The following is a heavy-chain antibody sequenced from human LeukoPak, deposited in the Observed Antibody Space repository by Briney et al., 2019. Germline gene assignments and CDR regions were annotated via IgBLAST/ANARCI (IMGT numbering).Heavy chain of an antibody. CDR2: IKSDGSST. Sequence: GGSLRLSCAASGFTFSRYWMHWVRHAPGRGLVWVSCIKSDGSSTSTADSAKGRFTISRDNAKNTVYLQMNSLRAEDTAVYYCVRDNRSYNFDYWGQGTLVTVSS. J-gene: IGHJ4*02. D-gene: IGHD1-26*01. CDR1: GFTFSRYW. CDR3: VRDNRSYNFDY. V-gene: IGHV3-74*01.